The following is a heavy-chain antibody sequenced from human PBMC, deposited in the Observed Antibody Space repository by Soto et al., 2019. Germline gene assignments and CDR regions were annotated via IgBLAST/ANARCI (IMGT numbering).Heavy chain of an antibody. CDR2: INAGNGNT. J-gene: IGHJ4*02. Sequence: ASVKVCCKASGYTFTSYAMHWVRQAPGQRLEWMGWINAGNGNTKYSQKFQGRVTITRDTSASTAYMELSSLRSEDTAVYYCARSIVVVTALDYWGQGTLVTSPQ. V-gene: IGHV1-3*01. CDR1: GYTFTSYA. D-gene: IGHD2-21*02. CDR3: ARSIVVVTALDY.